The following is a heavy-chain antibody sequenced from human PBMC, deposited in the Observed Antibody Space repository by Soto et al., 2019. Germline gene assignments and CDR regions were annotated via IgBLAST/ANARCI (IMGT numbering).Heavy chain of an antibody. CDR3: ARGRTVRDHDDLDL. J-gene: IGHJ4*02. CDR1: GFTFSSYS. CDR2: MSYDGNSK. V-gene: IGHV3-30-3*01. Sequence: QVQLVESGGGVGQPGRSLRLSCAASGFTFSSYSMHWVRQAPGKGLEWVAAMSYDGNSKYFADSVKGRFTISRDNSKNTLSLQMNSLGAEDSAVYYCARGRTVRDHDDLDLWGQGTLVTVSS. D-gene: IGHD2-21*01.